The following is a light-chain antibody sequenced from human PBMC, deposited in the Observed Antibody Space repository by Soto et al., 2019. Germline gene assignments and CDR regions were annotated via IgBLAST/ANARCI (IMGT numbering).Light chain of an antibody. J-gene: IGKJ1*01. V-gene: IGKV3-20*01. CDR2: GAS. CDR3: QQYGSSVKV. Sequence: LTQSSSTLSLSPGEGVTLSCRASQSVTVNSLAWYQQKPGQAPRLLIFGASNRAPDIPDRFSGSGSGTDFSLAISRLEPEDFAVYFCQQYGSSVKVLGQGTKVDIK. CDR1: QSVTVNS.